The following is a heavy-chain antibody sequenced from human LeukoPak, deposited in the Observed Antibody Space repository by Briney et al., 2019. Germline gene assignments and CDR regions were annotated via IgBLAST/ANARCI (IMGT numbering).Heavy chain of an antibody. V-gene: IGHV7-4-1*02. D-gene: IGHD6-13*01. CDR2: INTNTGNP. Sequence: ASVKVSCKASGYTFTSYAMNWVRQAPGQGLEWTGWINTNTGNPTYAQGFTGRFVFSLDTSVSTAYLQISSLKAEDTAVYYCARGLVSSSWYLHRAFDIWGQGTMVTVSS. CDR3: ARGLVSSSWYLHRAFDI. CDR1: GYTFTSYA. J-gene: IGHJ3*02.